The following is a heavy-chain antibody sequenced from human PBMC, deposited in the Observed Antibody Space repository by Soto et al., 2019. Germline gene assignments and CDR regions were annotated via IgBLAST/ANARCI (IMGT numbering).Heavy chain of an antibody. J-gene: IGHJ3*02. CDR2: IKQDGSEK. CDR1: GFTFSSYW. V-gene: IGHV3-7*01. Sequence: LSLTCAASGFTFSSYWMSWVRQAPGKGLEWVANIKQDGSEKYYVDSVKGRFTISRDNAKNSLYLQMNSLRAEDTAVYDCARGDILTGYYAFDSWGQGTMVTVSS. D-gene: IGHD3-9*01. CDR3: ARGDILTGYYAFDS.